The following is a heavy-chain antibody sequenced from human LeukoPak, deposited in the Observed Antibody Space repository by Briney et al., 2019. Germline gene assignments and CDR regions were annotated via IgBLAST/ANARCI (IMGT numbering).Heavy chain of an antibody. CDR1: GFTFSSYS. V-gene: IGHV3-21*01. D-gene: IGHD3-3*01. CDR3: ARDNSASSSITIFGVGYDY. Sequence: GGSLRLSCAASGFTFSSYSMNWVRQAPGKGLEWVSSISSSSSYIYYADSVKGRFTISRDNAKNSLYLQMNSLRAEDTAVYYCARDNSASSSITIFGVGYDYWGQGTLVTVSS. CDR2: ISSSSSYI. J-gene: IGHJ4*02.